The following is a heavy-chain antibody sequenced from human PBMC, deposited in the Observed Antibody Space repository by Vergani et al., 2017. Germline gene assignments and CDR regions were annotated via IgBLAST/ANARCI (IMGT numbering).Heavy chain of an antibody. D-gene: IGHD6-13*01. CDR3: ARARTAAGTLIWYFDL. V-gene: IGHV1-18*01. CDR2: ISAYNGNT. Sequence: QVQLVQSGAEVKKPGASVKVSCKASGYIFTTHGLSWLRQAPGQGLEWMGWISAYNGNTNYAQNFQARVTMTTDTSTGTAYMELRSLRSDDTAVYYCARARTAAGTLIWYFDLWGRGTLVTVSS. CDR1: GYIFTTHG. J-gene: IGHJ2*01.